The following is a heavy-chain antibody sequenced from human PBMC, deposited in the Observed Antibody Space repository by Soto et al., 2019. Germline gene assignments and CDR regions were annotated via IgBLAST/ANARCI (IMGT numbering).Heavy chain of an antibody. CDR3: ARGGLSWYISSPLDY. D-gene: IGHD6-13*01. Sequence: QVQLVESGGGVVQPGRSLRLSCAASGFTFSSYAMHWVRQARGKGLEWVAVISYDGSNKYYADSVKGRFTISRDNSKNTLSLQMNSLRAEDTTAVYYCARGGLSWYISSPLDYWGQGTLVTVSS. CDR1: GFTFSSYA. V-gene: IGHV3-30-3*01. J-gene: IGHJ4*02. CDR2: ISYDGSNK.